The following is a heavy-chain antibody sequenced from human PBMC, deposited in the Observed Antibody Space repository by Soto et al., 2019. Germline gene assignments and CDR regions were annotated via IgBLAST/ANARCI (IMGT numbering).Heavy chain of an antibody. CDR3: TTDGSYLDDAFDI. V-gene: IGHV3-15*07. Sequence: GGSLRLSCAASGFTFSNAWINWVRQAPGKGLEWVGRIKSKTDGGTTDYAAPVKGRFTISRDDSKNTLYLQMNSLKTEDTAVYYCTTDGSYLDDAFDIWGQGTMVTVSS. CDR1: GFTFSNAW. D-gene: IGHD1-26*01. CDR2: IKSKTDGGTT. J-gene: IGHJ3*02.